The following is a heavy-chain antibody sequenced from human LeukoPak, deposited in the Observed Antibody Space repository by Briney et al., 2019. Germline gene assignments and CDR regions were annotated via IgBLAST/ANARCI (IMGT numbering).Heavy chain of an antibody. CDR3: ARVIYSSGPFDY. D-gene: IGHD6-19*01. J-gene: IGHJ4*02. CDR2: IIPIFGTA. V-gene: IGHV1-69*05. CDR1: GGTFSSYA. Sequence: SVKVSCKASGGTFSSYAISWVRQAPGQGLEWMGGIIPIFGTANYAQKFQGRVTITRDTSASTAYMELSSLRSEDTAVYYCARVIYSSGPFDYWGQGTLVTVSS.